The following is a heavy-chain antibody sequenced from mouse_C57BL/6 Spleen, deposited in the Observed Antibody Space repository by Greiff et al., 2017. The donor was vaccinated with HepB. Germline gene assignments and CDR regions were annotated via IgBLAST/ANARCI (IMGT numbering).Heavy chain of an antibody. Sequence: VQLVESGPGLVAPSQCLSISCTVSGFSLTSYGVHWVRQPPGKGLEWLVEICSDGSTTYNSALKSRLSISKDNSKSQVFLKMNSRQTDDTAMYYCARQRIPYAMDYWGQGTSVTVSS. V-gene: IGHV2-6-1*01. CDR1: GFSLTSYG. J-gene: IGHJ4*01. CDR3: ARQRIPYAMDY. CDR2: ICSDGST.